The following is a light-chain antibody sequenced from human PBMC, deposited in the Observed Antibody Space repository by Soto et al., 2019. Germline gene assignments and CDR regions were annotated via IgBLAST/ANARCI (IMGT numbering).Light chain of an antibody. CDR2: VAS. V-gene: IGKV1-39*01. CDR1: QGIGRF. J-gene: IGKJ4*01. CDR3: QQSYSSPLT. Sequence: DIQLTQSPASLSASVGDRVTLACRASQGIGRFLTWHQQKPGKAPKLLINVASTLRSGVPSRFSGSGSGTDFTLTINSLQPEDFATYFCQQSYSSPLTFGGGTKVDIK.